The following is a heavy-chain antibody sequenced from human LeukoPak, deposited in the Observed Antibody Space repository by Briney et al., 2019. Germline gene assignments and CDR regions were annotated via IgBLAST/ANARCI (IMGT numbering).Heavy chain of an antibody. V-gene: IGHV3-23*01. D-gene: IGHD2-2*01. CDR3: AKDPKHSLYCITTTCLEPFFQH. J-gene: IGHJ1*01. CDR2: VSGSGGST. CDR1: GFIFSSYA. Sequence: GGSLRLSSAASGFIFSSYAMSWVRQAPGKRLEWVSIVSGSGGSTYYADSVKGRFTISRDNSKDTLYLQMNSLRAEDTALYYCAKDPKHSLYCITTTCLEPFFQHWGQDTLVTVSS.